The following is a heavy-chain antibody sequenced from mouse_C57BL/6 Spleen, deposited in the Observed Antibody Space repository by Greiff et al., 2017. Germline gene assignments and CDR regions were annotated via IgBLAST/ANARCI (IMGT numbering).Heavy chain of an antibody. D-gene: IGHD3-1*01. CDR3: ARRGYETVLDY. CDR1: GYTFTSYW. V-gene: IGHV1-69*01. J-gene: IGHJ2*01. Sequence: QVQLKQSGAELVMPGASVKLSCKASGYTFTSYWMHWVKQRPGQGLEWIGEIDPSDSYTNYNQKFKGKSTLTVDKSSSTAYMQLSSLTSEDSAVYYCARRGYETVLDYWGQGTTLTVSS. CDR2: IDPSDSYT.